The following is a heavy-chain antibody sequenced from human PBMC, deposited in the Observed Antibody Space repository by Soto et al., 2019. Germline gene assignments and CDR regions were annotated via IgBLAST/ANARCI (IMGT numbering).Heavy chain of an antibody. CDR3: ARHSGYDYVFDY. J-gene: IGHJ4*02. Sequence: QVQLVQSGAEVKKPGASVKVSCKASGYTFTGYYIHWVRQAPGQGLEWMGWINPNNGDANYAQKFQGRVSMTSDWSTSTAYMELSSLRFDDTAVYYCARHSGYDYVFDYWGQGTLVTVSS. CDR2: INPNNGDA. CDR1: GYTFTGYY. D-gene: IGHD5-12*01. V-gene: IGHV1-2*02.